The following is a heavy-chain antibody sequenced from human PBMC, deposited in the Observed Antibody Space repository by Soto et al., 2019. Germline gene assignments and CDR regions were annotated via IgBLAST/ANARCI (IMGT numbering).Heavy chain of an antibody. J-gene: IGHJ5*01. CDR1: GYTFNSYG. Sequence: QVQLVQSGGEVKKPGASVKVSCKTSGYTFNSYGMSWVRQAPGQGLEWMGWISVYNGNTIYAEKFQGRVTLTTDTSTSTAYMELRSLRYDDTAFYYCARDWSGWVTGGGDSWGQGTLVTVSS. CDR3: ARDWSGWVTGGGDS. D-gene: IGHD3-3*01. V-gene: IGHV1-18*01. CDR2: ISVYNGNT.